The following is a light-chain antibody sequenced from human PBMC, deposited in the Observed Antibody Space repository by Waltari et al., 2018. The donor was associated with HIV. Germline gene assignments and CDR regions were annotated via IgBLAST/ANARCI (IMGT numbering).Light chain of an antibody. Sequence: SYELTQPPSVSVSPGQIASITCSGDKLGDKYGSWYQQKAGQSPVLVIFQDSKRPSGIPERFAGSNSGNTATLTISGTQAMDEADYYCQAWDSRTSFGGGTKLTVL. J-gene: IGLJ2*01. CDR1: KLGDKY. CDR2: QDS. V-gene: IGLV3-1*01. CDR3: QAWDSRTS.